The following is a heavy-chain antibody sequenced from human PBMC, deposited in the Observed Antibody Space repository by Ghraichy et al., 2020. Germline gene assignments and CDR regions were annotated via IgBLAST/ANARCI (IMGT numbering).Heavy chain of an antibody. J-gene: IGHJ4*02. V-gene: IGHV3-74*01. CDR1: GFTFSNDW. D-gene: IGHD6-13*01. CDR3: ARDTSEAGQTFDH. CDR2: ISGDGTYS. Sequence: GGSLRLSCAASGFTFSNDWMYWVRQAPGKGLVWVSRISGDGTYSDYADSVKGRFTISRDNAKNTLFLQMHSLRAEDTAVYYCARDTSEAGQTFDHWGQGTLVTVSS.